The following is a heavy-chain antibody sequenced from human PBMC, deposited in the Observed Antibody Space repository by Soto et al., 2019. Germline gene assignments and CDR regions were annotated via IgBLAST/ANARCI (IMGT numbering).Heavy chain of an antibody. D-gene: IGHD3-10*02. J-gene: IGHJ5*02. CDR2: IWYDGSNK. CDR3: ARDVRSRRYDL. V-gene: IGHV3-33*01. Sequence: QVQLVESGGGVVQPGRSLRLSCAASGFTFRNYGMHWVRQAPGKGLEWVAVIWYDGSNKYYADSVKGRFTISRVNSKNTLYLEMNSLRNEDTAVYYCARDVRSRRYDLWGQGTLVIVSS. CDR1: GFTFRNYG.